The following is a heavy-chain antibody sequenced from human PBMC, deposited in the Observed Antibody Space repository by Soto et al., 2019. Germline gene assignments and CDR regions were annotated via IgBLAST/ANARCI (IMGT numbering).Heavy chain of an antibody. V-gene: IGHV3-23*01. J-gene: IGHJ6*02. Sequence: EVQMLESGGGLVQPGGSLRLSCAASGFTFSSYAMSWVRQAPGKGLEWVSDISGSGGSTYYADSVTGRVNISRDNTKTTLYLQMNRLRAEDTAVYYCAKYLIAAAGPYYYYYNGMDVWGLGTTVTVSS. CDR1: GFTFSSYA. CDR2: ISGSGGST. D-gene: IGHD6-13*01. CDR3: AKYLIAAAGPYYYYYNGMDV.